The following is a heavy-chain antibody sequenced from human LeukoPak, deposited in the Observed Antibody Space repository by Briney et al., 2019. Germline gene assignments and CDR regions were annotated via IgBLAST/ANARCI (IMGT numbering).Heavy chain of an antibody. CDR3: ARAGIAVAGTPNWFDP. V-gene: IGHV4-34*01. CDR1: GGSFSGYY. Sequence: SETLSLTCAVYGGSFSGYYWSWIRQPPGKGLEWIGEINHSGSTNYNPSLKSRVTISVDTSKNQFSLKLSSVTAADTAVYYCARAGIAVAGTPNWFDPWGQGTLVTVSS. J-gene: IGHJ5*02. CDR2: INHSGST. D-gene: IGHD6-19*01.